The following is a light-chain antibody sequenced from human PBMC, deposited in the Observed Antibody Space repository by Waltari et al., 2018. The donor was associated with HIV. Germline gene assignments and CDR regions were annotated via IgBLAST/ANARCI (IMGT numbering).Light chain of an antibody. CDR3: TSYAGSDNLML. CDR1: SNDVGPYDY. J-gene: IGLJ2*01. CDR2: EVY. V-gene: IGLV2-8*01. Sequence: QSALTQPPTASGSPGQSVTISCSGTSNDVGPYDYVSWYQQHPAKAPRLIIYEVYKGPSGVPDRVSGSKAGNTASLTVSGLQAEDEADYYCTSYAGSDNLMLFGGGTKVTVL.